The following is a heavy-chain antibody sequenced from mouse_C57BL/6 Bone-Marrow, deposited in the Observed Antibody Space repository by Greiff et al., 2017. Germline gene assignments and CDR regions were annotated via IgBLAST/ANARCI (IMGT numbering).Heavy chain of an antibody. V-gene: IGHV1-5*01. Sequence: EVKVEESGTVLARPGASVKMSCKTSGYTFTSYWMHWVKQRPGQGLEWIGAIYPGNSDTSYNQKFKGKAKLTAVTSASTAYMELSSLTNEDSAVYYCTKDYYGSSPAWFAYWGQGTLVTVSA. CDR2: IYPGNSDT. CDR3: TKDYYGSSPAWFAY. D-gene: IGHD1-1*01. J-gene: IGHJ3*01. CDR1: GYTFTSYW.